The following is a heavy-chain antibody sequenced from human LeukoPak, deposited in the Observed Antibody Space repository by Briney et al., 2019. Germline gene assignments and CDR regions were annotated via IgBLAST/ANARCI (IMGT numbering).Heavy chain of an antibody. CDR3: ARQNTRYYGMDV. Sequence: GGSLRLSCAASGFSFRSYSMSWVRQAPGKGLEWVSSISSSSSYIYYADSVKGRFTISRDNAKNSLYLQMNSLRAEDTAVYYCARQNTRYYGMDVWGQGTTVTVSS. J-gene: IGHJ6*02. V-gene: IGHV3-21*01. CDR1: GFSFRSYS. CDR2: ISSSSSYI. D-gene: IGHD1-26*01.